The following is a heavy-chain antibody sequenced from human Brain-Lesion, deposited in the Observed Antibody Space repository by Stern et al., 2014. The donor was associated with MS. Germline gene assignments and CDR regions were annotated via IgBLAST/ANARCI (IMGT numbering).Heavy chain of an antibody. V-gene: IGHV3-48*02. CDR3: ARGRSDKYYGLDV. CDR1: EFTVDSYS. CDR2: ISRGGGTL. Sequence: VQLEESGGGLVQSGGSLRLFCSASEFTVDSYSMGWLRQVPGKGLEYVSHISRGGGTLQYADSVRGRFTISRDSAMNSLFLQMNSLRDEDSGVYYCARGRSDKYYGLDVWGQGTTVTVS. J-gene: IGHJ6*02.